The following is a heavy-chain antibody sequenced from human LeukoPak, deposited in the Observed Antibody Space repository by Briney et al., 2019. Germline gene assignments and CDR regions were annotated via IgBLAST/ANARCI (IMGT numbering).Heavy chain of an antibody. Sequence: GASVKVSCKASGYTFTSYAMNWVRQAPGQGLEWMGWINTNTGNPTYAQGLTGRLVFSLDTSVSTAYLQISSLKAEDTAVYYCARDGARAARAIYYYYYYMDVWGKGTTVTVSS. CDR1: GYTFTSYA. CDR2: INTNTGNP. CDR3: ARDGARAARAIYYYYYYMDV. V-gene: IGHV7-4-1*02. D-gene: IGHD6-6*01. J-gene: IGHJ6*03.